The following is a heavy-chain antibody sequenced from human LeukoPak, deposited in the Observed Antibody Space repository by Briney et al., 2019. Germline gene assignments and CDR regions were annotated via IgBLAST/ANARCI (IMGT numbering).Heavy chain of an antibody. CDR3: ARAPYSSSWFWVDAFDI. CDR1: GGSISSYY. CDR2: IYYSGST. Sequence: SETLSLTCTVSGGSISSYYWSWIRQPPGKGLEWIGYIYYSGSTNYNPSLKSRVTISVDTSKNQFSLKLSSVTAADTAVYYCARAPYSSSWFWVDAFDIWGPGTMVTVSS. D-gene: IGHD6-13*01. V-gene: IGHV4-59*01. J-gene: IGHJ3*02.